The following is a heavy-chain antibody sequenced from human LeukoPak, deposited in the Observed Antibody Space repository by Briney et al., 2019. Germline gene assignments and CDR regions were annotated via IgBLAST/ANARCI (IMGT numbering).Heavy chain of an antibody. CDR1: GFTFTSSA. D-gene: IGHD4-11*01. CDR2: IVVGSGNT. CDR3: AAEAYSNNYYYYGMDV. Sequence: GASVKVSCKASGFTFTSSAMQWVRQARGQRLEWIGWIVVGSGNTNYAQKFQERVTITRDMSTSTAYMELSSLRSEDTAVYYCAAEAYSNNYYYYGMDVWGQGTTVTVSS. J-gene: IGHJ6*02. V-gene: IGHV1-58*02.